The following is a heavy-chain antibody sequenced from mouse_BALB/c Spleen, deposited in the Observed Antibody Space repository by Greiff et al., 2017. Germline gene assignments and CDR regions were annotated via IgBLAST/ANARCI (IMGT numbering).Heavy chain of an antibody. CDR1: GYTFTNYW. Sequence: QVQLQQSGAELVRPGTSVKISCKASGYTFTNYWLGWVKQRPGHGLEWIGDIYPGGGYTNYNEKFKGKATLTADTSSNTAYLQLSSLTSEDTAVYYCARGFYYGRSWFAYWGQGTLVTVSA. CDR3: ARGFYYGRSWFAY. V-gene: IGHV1-63*02. J-gene: IGHJ3*01. CDR2: IYPGGGYT. D-gene: IGHD2-1*01.